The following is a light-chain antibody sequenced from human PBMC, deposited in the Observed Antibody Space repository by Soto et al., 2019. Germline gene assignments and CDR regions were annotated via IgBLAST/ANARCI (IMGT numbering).Light chain of an antibody. CDR2: KAS. Sequence: DIQMTQSPSTLSASVGDRVTITCRASQSISSWLAWYQQKPGKAPKLLIYKASSLASGVPSRFSGSGSGTEFTLTILSLQPDDFATYYCQEYKSYSTFGQGTKLEIK. V-gene: IGKV1-5*03. CDR1: QSISSW. CDR3: QEYKSYST. J-gene: IGKJ2*01.